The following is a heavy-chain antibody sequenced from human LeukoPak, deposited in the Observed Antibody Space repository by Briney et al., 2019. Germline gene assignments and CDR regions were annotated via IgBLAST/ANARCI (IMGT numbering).Heavy chain of an antibody. Sequence: PGGSLRLSCAASGFTFSSYAMSWVRQAPGKGLEWVSGISGSGGNTYYADSVKGRFTISRENSKKTLYLQMNSLRAEDTAVYYCAKDRRGCSSTSCYYRFDYWGQGTLVTVSS. CDR3: AKDRRGCSSTSCYYRFDY. J-gene: IGHJ4*02. CDR2: ISGSGGNT. D-gene: IGHD2-2*01. CDR1: GFTFSSYA. V-gene: IGHV3-23*01.